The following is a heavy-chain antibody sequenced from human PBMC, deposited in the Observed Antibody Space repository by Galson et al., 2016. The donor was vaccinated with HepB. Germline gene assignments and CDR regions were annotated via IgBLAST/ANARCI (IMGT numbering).Heavy chain of an antibody. CDR1: GFTFSSYA. CDR2: ISGSGGST. J-gene: IGHJ4*02. Sequence: SLRLSCAASGFTFSSYAMSWVRQAPGKGLECVSAISGSGGSTYYADSVKGRFTISRDNSKNTLYLQMNSLRAEDTAVYYCAKGDYYDSSGYFPFDYWGQGTLVTVSS. V-gene: IGHV3-23*01. CDR3: AKGDYYDSSGYFPFDY. D-gene: IGHD3-22*01.